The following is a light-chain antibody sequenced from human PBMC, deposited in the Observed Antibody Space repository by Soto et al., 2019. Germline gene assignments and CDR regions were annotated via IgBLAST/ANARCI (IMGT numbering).Light chain of an antibody. CDR2: KVS. V-gene: IGKV2-30*01. Sequence: DVVMTQSPLSLPVTLGQPASISCRSSQSLVYSDGNTYLNWFQQSPGQSPRRLIYKVSNRDSGVPDRFSGSGSGTDFTLKISRVEAEDVGVYYCMQGTPWPRTFGQGTKVEIK. CDR3: MQGTPWPRT. J-gene: IGKJ1*01. CDR1: QSLVYSDGNTY.